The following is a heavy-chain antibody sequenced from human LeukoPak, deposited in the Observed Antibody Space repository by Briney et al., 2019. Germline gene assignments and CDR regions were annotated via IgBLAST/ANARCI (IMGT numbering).Heavy chain of an antibody. CDR1: GFTFSSYS. CDR3: ARDQRDSSGYYGGFDY. V-gene: IGHV3-48*04. J-gene: IGHJ4*02. Sequence: GGPLRLSCAASGFTFSSYSMNWVRQAPGKGLEWVSYISSSSSTIYYADSVKGRFTISRDNAKNSLYLQMNSLRAEDTAVYYCARDQRDSSGYYGGFDYWGQGTLVTVSS. D-gene: IGHD3-22*01. CDR2: ISSSSSTI.